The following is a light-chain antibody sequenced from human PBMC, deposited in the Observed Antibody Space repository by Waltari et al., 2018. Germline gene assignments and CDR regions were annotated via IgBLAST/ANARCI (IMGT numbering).Light chain of an antibody. Sequence: QSALTQPASVSGSPGQSITISCTGTSSDIGGYNYVSWYHQHPGKAPKLIIYGVSDRPSGVSDRFSGSKSGNTASLPISGLQAEDEADYYCASFRSGTFVVFGGGTKLTVL. V-gene: IGLV2-14*03. CDR1: SSDIGGYNY. J-gene: IGLJ2*01. CDR3: ASFRSGTFVV. CDR2: GVS.